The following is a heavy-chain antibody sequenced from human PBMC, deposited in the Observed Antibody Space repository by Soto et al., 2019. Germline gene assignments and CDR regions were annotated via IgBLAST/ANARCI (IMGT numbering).Heavy chain of an antibody. CDR1: GYAFTSYG. J-gene: IGHJ4*02. V-gene: IGHV1-18*01. CDR3: VVAAQPYYFDY. Sequence: QVQLVQSGAEVKKPGASVKVSCKASGYAFTSYGISWVRQAPGQGLEWMGWISAYNGNTNYAQKFQGRVTMTTDTATSTAYMELRSLRSDDTAVYYCVVAAQPYYFDYWGQGTLVTVSS. CDR2: ISAYNGNT. D-gene: IGHD2-15*01.